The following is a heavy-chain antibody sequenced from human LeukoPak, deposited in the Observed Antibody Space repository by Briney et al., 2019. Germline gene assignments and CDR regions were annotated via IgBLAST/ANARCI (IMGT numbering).Heavy chain of an antibody. V-gene: IGHV4-34*01. J-gene: IGHJ5*02. CDR3: ARHIVVVPAATKGYNWFDP. D-gene: IGHD2-2*01. CDR1: GGSFSGYY. Sequence: SETLSLTCAVYGGSFSGYYWSWIRQPPGKGLEWIGEINHSGSTNYNPSLKSRVTISVDTSKNQFSLKLSSVTAADTAVYYCARHIVVVPAATKGYNWFDPWGQGTLVTVSS. CDR2: INHSGST.